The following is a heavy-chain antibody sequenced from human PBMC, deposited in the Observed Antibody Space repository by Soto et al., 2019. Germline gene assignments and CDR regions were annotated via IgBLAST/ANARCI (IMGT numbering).Heavy chain of an antibody. CDR3: AAGGSGYYAN. CDR2: IKTDGTYS. D-gene: IGHD3-22*01. CDR1: GFTFSTYW. J-gene: IGHJ4*02. V-gene: IGHV3-74*01. Sequence: EVQLVESGGGLVQPGGSLRLSCAASGFTFSTYWMHWVRQAPGKGLLWVSRIKTDGTYSTYADSVKGRFTISRDNAKNTLSLQMNSLRVEAAAVYYCAAGGSGYYANWGQGTLVTVSS.